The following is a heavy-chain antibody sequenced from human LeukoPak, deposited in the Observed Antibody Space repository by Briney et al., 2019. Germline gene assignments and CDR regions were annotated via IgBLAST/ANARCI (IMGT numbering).Heavy chain of an antibody. V-gene: IGHV4-30-2*01. CDR3: ARLEYSSSPYWYFDL. Sequence: SETLSLTRTVSGGSSSSGGYYWSWIRQPPGKGLEWIGYIYHSGSTYYNPSLKSRVTISVDRSKNQFSLKLSSVTAADTAVYYCARLEYSSSPYWYFDLWGRGTLVTVSS. CDR2: IYHSGST. J-gene: IGHJ2*01. D-gene: IGHD6-6*01. CDR1: GGSSSSGGYY.